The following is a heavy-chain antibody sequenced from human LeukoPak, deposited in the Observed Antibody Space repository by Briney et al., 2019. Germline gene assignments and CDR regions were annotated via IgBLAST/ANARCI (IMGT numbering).Heavy chain of an antibody. CDR3: ARYSHYFDY. CDR2: IYHSGST. J-gene: IGHJ4*02. D-gene: IGHD6-13*01. Sequence: SETLSLTCAVSGYSISSGYYWGWIRQPPGKRLEWIGSIYHSGSTYYNPSLKSRVTISVDTSKNQFSLKLSSVTAADTAVYYCARYSHYFDYWGQGTLVTVSS. V-gene: IGHV4-38-2*01. CDR1: GYSISSGYY.